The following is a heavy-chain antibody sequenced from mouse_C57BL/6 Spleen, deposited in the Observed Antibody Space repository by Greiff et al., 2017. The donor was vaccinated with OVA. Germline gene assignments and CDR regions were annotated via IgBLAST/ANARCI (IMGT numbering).Heavy chain of an antibody. D-gene: IGHD4-1*01. CDR1: GYTFTDYY. CDR3: ARELTGTFDY. V-gene: IGHV1-26*01. J-gene: IGHJ2*01. Sequence: VQLKQSGPELVKPGASVKISCKASGYTFTDYYMNWVKQSHGKSLEWIGDINPNNGGTSYNQKFKGKATLTVDKSSSTAYMELRSLTSEDSAVYYCARELTGTFDYWGQGTTLTVSS. CDR2: INPNNGGT.